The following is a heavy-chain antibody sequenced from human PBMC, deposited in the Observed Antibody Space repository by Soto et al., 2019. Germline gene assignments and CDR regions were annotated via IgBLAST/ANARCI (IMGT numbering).Heavy chain of an antibody. V-gene: IGHV4-30-2*01. CDR3: ARVPDY. J-gene: IGHJ4*02. CDR2: IYHSGSI. Sequence: PSETLSVSCAVSGGSISRGGHSWSWIRQPPGKGLEWIGYIYHSGSIYYNPSLKIRVTISVDRSKNQFSLKLSSVTDADTAVYYCARVPDYWGQGTLVTVSS. CDR1: GGSISRGGHS.